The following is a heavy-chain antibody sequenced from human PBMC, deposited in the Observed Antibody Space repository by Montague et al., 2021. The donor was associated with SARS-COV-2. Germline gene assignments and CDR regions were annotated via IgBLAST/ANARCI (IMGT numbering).Heavy chain of an antibody. D-gene: IGHD3-10*01. J-gene: IGHJ6*02. Sequence: SETLSLTCAVYGRSFSGYYWSWIRQPPGKGLEWIGEINHSGSTNYNPSLKSRVTISVDTSKNQFSLKLSSVTAADTAVYYCARVRYYGSVTSLGMDVWGQGTTVTVSS. CDR1: GRSFSGYY. CDR3: ARVRYYGSVTSLGMDV. V-gene: IGHV4-34*01. CDR2: INHSGST.